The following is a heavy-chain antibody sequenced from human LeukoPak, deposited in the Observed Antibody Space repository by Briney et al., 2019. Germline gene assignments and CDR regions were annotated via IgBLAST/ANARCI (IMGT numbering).Heavy chain of an antibody. D-gene: IGHD5-24*01. J-gene: IGHJ3*02. CDR1: GDSISSSSYS. CDR3: ARVVWRDGYNWPWAFDI. V-gene: IGHV4-39*07. CDR2: FYYSGNT. Sequence: SETLSLTCTVSGDSISSSSYSWGWIRQPPGKGLEWIGSFYYSGNTYYNPSLKSRVTISVDTSKNQFSLKLTSVTAADTAVYYCARVVWRDGYNWPWAFDIWGQGTMVTVSS.